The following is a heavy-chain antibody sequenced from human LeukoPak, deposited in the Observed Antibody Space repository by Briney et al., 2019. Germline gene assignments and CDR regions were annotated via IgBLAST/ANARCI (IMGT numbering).Heavy chain of an antibody. CDR3: AKERDTMVRVFDY. CDR1: GFTFSSYG. J-gene: IGHJ4*02. D-gene: IGHD3-10*01. Sequence: PGRSLRLSCAASGFTFSSYGMHWVRQAPGKGLEWVAVISYDGSNKYYADFVKGRFTISRDNSKNTLYLQMNSLRAEDTAVYYCAKERDTMVRVFDYWGQGTLVTVSS. CDR2: ISYDGSNK. V-gene: IGHV3-30*18.